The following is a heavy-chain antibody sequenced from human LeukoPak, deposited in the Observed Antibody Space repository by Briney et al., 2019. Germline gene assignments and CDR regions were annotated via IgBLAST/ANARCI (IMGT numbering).Heavy chain of an antibody. CDR2: IDSDGSTT. J-gene: IGHJ5*02. CDR3: ARDPDNSGWYHWFDP. CDR1: GFTFSAYC. D-gene: IGHD6-19*01. V-gene: IGHV3-74*01. Sequence: GGSLRLSCAASGFTFSAYCMHWVRQAPGKGLVWVSRIDSDGSTTRYADSVKGRFTIPRDNAKNTLYLQMNSLRAEDTAVYYCARDPDNSGWYHWFDPWGQGTLVTVSS.